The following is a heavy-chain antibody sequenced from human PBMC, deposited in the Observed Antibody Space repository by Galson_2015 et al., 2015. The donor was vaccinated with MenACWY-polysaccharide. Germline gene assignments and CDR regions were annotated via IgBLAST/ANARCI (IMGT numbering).Heavy chain of an antibody. J-gene: IGHJ5*02. V-gene: IGHV3-74*01. Sequence: SLRLSCAASGFTFSSYWMHWVRQPPGKGLVWASRINGDGSSTRYADSVKGRFTISRDNAKNTLYLQMNSLRAEDTAVYFCARGGNNSTWYTWFDPWGQGTLVTVSP. CDR2: INGDGSST. CDR3: ARGGNNSTWYTWFDP. D-gene: IGHD6-13*01. CDR1: GFTFSSYW.